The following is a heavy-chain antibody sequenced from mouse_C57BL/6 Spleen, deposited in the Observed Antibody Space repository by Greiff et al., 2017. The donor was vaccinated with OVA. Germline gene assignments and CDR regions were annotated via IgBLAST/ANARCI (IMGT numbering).Heavy chain of an antibody. V-gene: IGHV1-64*01. J-gene: IGHJ4*01. CDR2: IYPNSGST. CDR1: GYTFTSYW. CDR3: ARAGYGSSGMDY. Sequence: QVQLKQSGAELVKPGASVKLSCKASGYTFTSYWMHWVKQRPGQGLEWIGMIYPNSGSTNYNEKFKSKATLTVDKSSSTAYMQLSSLTTEDSAVYYCARAGYGSSGMDYWGQGTSVTVSS. D-gene: IGHD1-1*01.